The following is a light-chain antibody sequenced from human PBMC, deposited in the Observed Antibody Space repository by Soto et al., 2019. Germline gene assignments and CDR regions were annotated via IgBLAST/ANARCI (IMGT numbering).Light chain of an antibody. Sequence: IVVTQSPATLSLSPGERATLSCRTSQSVSTYLAWYQQRPGQAPRLLIYNASNRSTGIPARFTGSGSGTDFTLTISSLEPEDFAIYYCQQRSHWPPFTFGGGTKVEI. CDR2: NAS. CDR1: QSVSTY. CDR3: QQRSHWPPFT. V-gene: IGKV3-11*01. J-gene: IGKJ4*01.